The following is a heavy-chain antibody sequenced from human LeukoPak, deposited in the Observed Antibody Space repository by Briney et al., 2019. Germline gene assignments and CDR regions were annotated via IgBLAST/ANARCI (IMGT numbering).Heavy chain of an antibody. CDR2: IDPSDSYT. J-gene: IGHJ3*02. CDR1: GYSFTSYW. Sequence: GESLKISCQGSGYSFTSYWISWVRPMPGKGLEWMGRIDPSDSYTNYSPSFQGHVTISADKSISTAYLQWSSLKASDTAMCYCATRQPGIAVAGTQVGAFDIWGQGTMVTVSS. D-gene: IGHD6-19*01. V-gene: IGHV5-10-1*01. CDR3: ATRQPGIAVAGTQVGAFDI.